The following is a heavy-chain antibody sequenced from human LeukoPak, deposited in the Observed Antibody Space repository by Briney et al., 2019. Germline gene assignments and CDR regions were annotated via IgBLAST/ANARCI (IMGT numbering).Heavy chain of an antibody. Sequence: SETLSLTCNVSGGAITSSSYYWGWIRQPPGKGLGWIGSIYYSGSTYYNPPLKSRVTISVDTSKNQFSLKLSSVTAADTAVYYCAKTVTAIAPWYFDYWGQGTLVTVSS. CDR1: GGAITSSSYY. J-gene: IGHJ4*02. D-gene: IGHD2-21*02. CDR2: IYYSGST. V-gene: IGHV4-39*01. CDR3: AKTVTAIAPWYFDY.